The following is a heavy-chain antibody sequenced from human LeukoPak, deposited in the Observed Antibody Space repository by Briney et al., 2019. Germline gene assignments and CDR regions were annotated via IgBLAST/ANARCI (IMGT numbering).Heavy chain of an antibody. J-gene: IGHJ4*02. CDR2: IKQDGSEK. D-gene: IGHD3-10*01. V-gene: IGHV3-7*01. CDR1: GFTLSTYS. CDR3: ARGRTSLLWFGELFSRYYFDY. Sequence: GGSLRLSCTASGFTLSTYSMNWVRQAPGKGLEWVANIKQDGSEKYYVDSVKGRFTISRDNAKDSLYLQMNSLRAEDTAVYYCARGRTSLLWFGELFSRYYFDYWGQGTLVTVSS.